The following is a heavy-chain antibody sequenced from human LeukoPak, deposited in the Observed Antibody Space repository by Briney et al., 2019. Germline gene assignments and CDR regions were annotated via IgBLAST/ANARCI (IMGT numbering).Heavy chain of an antibody. J-gene: IGHJ6*02. D-gene: IGHD5-12*01. CDR3: ARATNGMDV. Sequence: KASETLSLTCTVSGGSISSYYWSWIRQPPGKGLEWIGYIYYNGSTNYNPSLKSRVTISVDTSKNQFSLKLSSVTAADTAVYYCARATNGMDVWGQGTTVTVSS. V-gene: IGHV4-59*01. CDR1: GGSISSYY. CDR2: IYYNGST.